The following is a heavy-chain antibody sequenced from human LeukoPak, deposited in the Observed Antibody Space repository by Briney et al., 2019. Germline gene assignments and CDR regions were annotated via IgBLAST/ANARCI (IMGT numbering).Heavy chain of an antibody. J-gene: IGHJ4*02. CDR1: GFKFSSYG. CDR2: ISYDGSNK. V-gene: IGHV3-30*18. CDR3: AKDRLVYGPGNSYFDY. D-gene: IGHD3-10*01. Sequence: PGRSLRLSCAASGFKFSSYGMYWVRQAPGKGLEWVAVISYDGSNKYYADSVKGRFTISRDNSKNTLYLQMNSLRAEDTAVYYCAKDRLVYGPGNSYFDYWGQGTLVTVSS.